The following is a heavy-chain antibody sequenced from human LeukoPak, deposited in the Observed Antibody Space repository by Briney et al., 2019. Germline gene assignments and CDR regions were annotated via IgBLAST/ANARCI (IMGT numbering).Heavy chain of an antibody. D-gene: IGHD3-3*01. CDR1: GFSVINAW. J-gene: IGHJ4*02. V-gene: IGHV3-15*05. CDR2: IKSRADGGTT. Sequence: GGSLRLSCAASGFSVINAWMSWVRQAPGQGLEWVGRIKSRADGGTTGYAAPVEGRFSISRDDSENTLYLQMNSLQIDDTALYYCLIFPGRWGQGTLVTVSS. CDR3: LIFPGR.